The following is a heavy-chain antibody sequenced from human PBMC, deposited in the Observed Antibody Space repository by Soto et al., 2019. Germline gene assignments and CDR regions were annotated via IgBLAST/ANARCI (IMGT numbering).Heavy chain of an antibody. CDR3: ARADDILTGYYFDY. D-gene: IGHD3-9*01. J-gene: IGHJ4*02. CDR2: IYYSGST. CDR1: GGSISSYY. V-gene: IGHV4-59*08. Sequence: SETLSLTCTVSGGSISSYYWSWIRQPPGKGLEWIGYIYYSGSTNYNPSLKSRVTISVDTSKNRFSLKLSSVTAADTAVYYCARADDILTGYYFDYWGQGTLVTVSS.